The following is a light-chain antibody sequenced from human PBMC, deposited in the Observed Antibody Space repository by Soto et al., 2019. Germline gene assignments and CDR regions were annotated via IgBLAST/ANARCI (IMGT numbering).Light chain of an antibody. J-gene: IGLJ2*01. CDR2: QDM. Sequence: SYELTQPPSVSVSPGQTASITCSGDKLGDKYASWYQQKPGQSPVLLIYQDMKRPSGIPERFSGSNSGNTATLTISGTQAMDVADYYCQALDSSSVIFGGGTKLTVL. V-gene: IGLV3-1*01. CDR1: KLGDKY. CDR3: QALDSSSVI.